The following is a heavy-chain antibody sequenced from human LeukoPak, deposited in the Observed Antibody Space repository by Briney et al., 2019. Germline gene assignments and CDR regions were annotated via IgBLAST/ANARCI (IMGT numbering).Heavy chain of an antibody. V-gene: IGHV3-48*03. CDR1: GFTFSSYE. CDR3: AKTYASGWYDAFDI. D-gene: IGHD6-19*01. J-gene: IGHJ3*02. CDR2: ISSSGSTI. Sequence: PGGSLRLSCAASGFTFSSYEMNWVRQAPGKGLEWVSYISSSGSTIYYADSVKGRFTISRDDSKNTLYLQMNSLRAEDTAVYYCAKTYASGWYDAFDIWGQGTMVTVSS.